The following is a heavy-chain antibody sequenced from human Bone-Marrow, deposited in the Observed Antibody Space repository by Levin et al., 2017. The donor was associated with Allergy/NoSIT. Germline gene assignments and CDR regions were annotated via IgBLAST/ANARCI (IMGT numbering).Heavy chain of an antibody. D-gene: IGHD2-2*01. J-gene: IGHJ6*02. CDR2: ISSSSSYI. CDR3: ARAPRYCSSTSCYPASRAYDYYGMDV. V-gene: IGHV3-21*01. CDR1: GFTFSSYS. Sequence: GGSLRLSCAASGFTFSSYSMNWVRQAPGKGLEWVSSISSSSSYIYYADSVKGRFTISRDNAKNSLYLQMNSLRAEDTAVYYCARAPRYCSSTSCYPASRAYDYYGMDVWGQGTTVTVSS.